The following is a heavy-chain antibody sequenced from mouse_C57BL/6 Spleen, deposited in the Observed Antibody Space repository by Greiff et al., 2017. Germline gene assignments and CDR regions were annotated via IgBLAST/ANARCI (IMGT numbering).Heavy chain of an antibody. D-gene: IGHD1-1*01. CDR1: GFTFSDAW. CDR2: IRNKANNHAT. CDR3: LITTVVATRGFDY. V-gene: IGHV6-6*01. Sequence: EAKLEESGGGLVQPGGSMKLSCAASGFTFSDAWMDWVRQSPEKGLEWVAEIRNKANNHATYYAESVKGRFTISRDDSKSSVYLQMNSLRAEDTGIYYCLITTVVATRGFDYWGQGTTLTVSS. J-gene: IGHJ2*01.